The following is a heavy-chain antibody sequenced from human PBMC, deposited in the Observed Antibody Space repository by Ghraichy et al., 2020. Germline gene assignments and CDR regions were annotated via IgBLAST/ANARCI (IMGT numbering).Heavy chain of an antibody. Sequence: GGSLRLSCAASGFTFDDYAMHWVRQAPGKGLEWVSGISWNSGSIGYADSVKGRFTISRDNAKNSLYLQMNSLRAEDTALYYCAKDGYFEFYYYGMDVWGQGTTVTVSS. CDR2: ISWNSGSI. CDR1: GFTFDDYA. D-gene: IGHD3-9*01. J-gene: IGHJ6*02. CDR3: AKDGYFEFYYYGMDV. V-gene: IGHV3-9*01.